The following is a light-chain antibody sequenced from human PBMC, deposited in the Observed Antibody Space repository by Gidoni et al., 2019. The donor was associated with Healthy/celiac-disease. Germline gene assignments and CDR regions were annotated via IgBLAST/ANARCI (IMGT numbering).Light chain of an antibody. Sequence: QSALTQPRSVSGSPGQSVTISCTGTSSDVGGYNYVSWYQQHPGKAPNLMIYDVSQRPSGVPDRFSGSKSGNTASLTISGLQAEDEADYYCCSYAGSYTLVFGTGTKVTVL. J-gene: IGLJ1*01. CDR1: SSDVGGYNY. CDR3: CSYAGSYTLV. CDR2: DVS. V-gene: IGLV2-11*01.